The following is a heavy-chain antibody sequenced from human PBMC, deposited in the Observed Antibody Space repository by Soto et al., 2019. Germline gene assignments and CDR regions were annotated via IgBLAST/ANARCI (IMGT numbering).Heavy chain of an antibody. CDR2: IWYDGSNK. V-gene: IGHV3-33*01. J-gene: IGHJ6*02. D-gene: IGHD3-3*01. CDR3: ARDALTFWSGYSNYGMDV. Sequence: GGSLRLSCAASGFTFSSYGMHWVRQAPGKGLEWVAVIWYDGSNKYYADSVKGRFTISRDNSKNTLYLKMNSLRAEDTAVYYCARDALTFWSGYSNYGMDVWGQGTTVTVSS. CDR1: GFTFSSYG.